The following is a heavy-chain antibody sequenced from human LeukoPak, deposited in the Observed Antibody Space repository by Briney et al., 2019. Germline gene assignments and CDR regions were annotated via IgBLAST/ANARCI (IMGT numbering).Heavy chain of an antibody. D-gene: IGHD3-10*01. CDR1: GFTFSRYS. V-gene: IGHV3-48*02. CDR2: ISAGGSTM. CDR3: ARGECD. J-gene: IGHJ4*02. Sequence: GGSLRLSCAASGFTFSRYSINWVRQAPGKGLEWISYISAGGSTMYYADSVKGRFTISRDNAKNALYLQVSSLRDEDTAVYYCARGECDWGQGTLVTVSS.